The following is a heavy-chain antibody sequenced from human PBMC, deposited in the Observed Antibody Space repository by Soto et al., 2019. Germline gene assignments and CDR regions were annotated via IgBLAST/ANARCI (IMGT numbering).Heavy chain of an antibody. D-gene: IGHD6-6*01. J-gene: IGHJ4*02. CDR3: ARDSKVMSSSSPSFRFDY. CDR2: TYYRSKWYN. V-gene: IGHV6-1*01. Sequence: QSQTLSLTCAISGDSVSSNSAAWNWIRQSPSRGLEWLGRTYYRSKWYNDYAVSVKSRITINPDTSKNQFSLQLNSVTPEDTAVYYCARDSKVMSSSSPSFRFDYWGQGTLVTVSS. CDR1: GDSVSSNSAA.